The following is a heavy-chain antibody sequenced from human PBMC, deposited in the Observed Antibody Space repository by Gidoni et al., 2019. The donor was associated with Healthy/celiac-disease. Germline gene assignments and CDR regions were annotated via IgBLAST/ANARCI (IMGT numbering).Heavy chain of an antibody. CDR2: INAGNSNT. Sequence: QAQLVLSGAEVKKPGASVKVSCKASGYPLTSYAMHWVRQAPGQRLEWMGWINAGNSNTKYSQKFQGRVTIARDTSASTAYMELSSLRSEDTAVYYCARGRFKLLRDAFDIWGQGTMVTVSS. J-gene: IGHJ3*02. V-gene: IGHV1-3*01. CDR1: GYPLTSYA. D-gene: IGHD2-15*01. CDR3: ARGRFKLLRDAFDI.